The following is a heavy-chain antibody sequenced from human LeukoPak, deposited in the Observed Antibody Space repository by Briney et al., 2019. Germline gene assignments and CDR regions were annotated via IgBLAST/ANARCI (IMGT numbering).Heavy chain of an antibody. CDR1: GYTFTSYG. CDR3: ARAGYSGSYYSYFDY. Sequence: ASVKVSCKASGYTFTSYGISWVRQAPGQGLEWMGWISAYNGNTNYAQKLQGRVTMTTDTSTSTAYMELRSLRSDDTAVYHCARAGYSGSYYSYFDYWGQGTLVTVSS. V-gene: IGHV1-18*01. J-gene: IGHJ4*02. CDR2: ISAYNGNT. D-gene: IGHD1-26*01.